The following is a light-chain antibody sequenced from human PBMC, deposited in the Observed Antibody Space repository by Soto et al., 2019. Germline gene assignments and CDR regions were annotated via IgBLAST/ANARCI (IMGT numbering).Light chain of an antibody. CDR3: QQYNRYWT. CDR1: ESINNW. CDR2: QAS. V-gene: IGKV1-5*03. J-gene: IGKJ1*01. Sequence: DIQMTQSPSTLSASVGDRVTITCRASESINNWLAWYQQKPGKAPKLLIYQASSLESGVPSRFSGSASGTEFTLTISSLQPDDFATYYCQQYNRYWTFGQGTKVEIK.